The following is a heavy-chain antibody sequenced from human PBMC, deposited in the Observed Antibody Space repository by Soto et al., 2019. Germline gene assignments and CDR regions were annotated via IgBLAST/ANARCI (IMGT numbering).Heavy chain of an antibody. CDR2: IDPSDSYT. CDR1: GYSFTSYW. J-gene: IGHJ3*02. V-gene: IGHV5-10-1*01. Sequence: GESLKISCKGSGYSFTSYWIGWVRQMPGKGLEWMGRIDPSDSYTNYSPSFQGHVTISADKSISTAYLQWSSLKASDTAMYYCARRRRSSSSAGAFDIWGQGTMVNV. CDR3: ARRRRSSSSAGAFDI. D-gene: IGHD6-6*01.